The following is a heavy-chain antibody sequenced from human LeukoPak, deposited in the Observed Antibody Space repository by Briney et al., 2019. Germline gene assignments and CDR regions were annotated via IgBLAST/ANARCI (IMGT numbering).Heavy chain of an antibody. CDR1: GGSFSGYY. J-gene: IGHJ6*03. CDR2: INHSGST. Sequence: KPSETLSLTCAVYGGSFSGYYWSWIRQPPGKGLEWIGEINHSGSTNYNPSLKSRVTISVDTSKNQFSLKLSSVTAADTAVYYCARGLPVAGTDYYYYMDVWGKGTTVTVSS. CDR3: ARGLPVAGTDYYYYMDV. D-gene: IGHD6-19*01. V-gene: IGHV4-34*01.